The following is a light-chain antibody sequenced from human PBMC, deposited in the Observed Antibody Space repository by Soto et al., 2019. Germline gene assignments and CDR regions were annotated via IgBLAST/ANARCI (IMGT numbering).Light chain of an antibody. V-gene: IGKV1-27*01. J-gene: IGKJ1*01. CDR3: QKYDSDPRT. CDR1: QGISTF. Sequence: DIQMTQSTSSLSASVGDRVTITCRASQGISTFLAWYQQKPGKVPKLLIYGSSTLQSGVPSRFSGSGSGTDFTLTISSLQPEDVATYYCQKYDSDPRTFGQGTKVDI. CDR2: GSS.